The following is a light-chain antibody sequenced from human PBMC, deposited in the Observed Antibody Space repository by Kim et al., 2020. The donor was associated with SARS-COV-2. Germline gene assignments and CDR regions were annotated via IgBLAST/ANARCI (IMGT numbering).Light chain of an antibody. V-gene: IGKV3-20*01. J-gene: IGKJ3*01. CDR3: QQYGSPPFT. CDR1: QSVGSSY. CDR2: GAS. Sequence: SPGEAASLSCRASQSVGSSYLAWHQRKPGQAPRLLIYGASTRATGIPDRFSGRGSGTDFTLTISRLEPEDFAVYYCQQYGSPPFTFGPGTKVDIK.